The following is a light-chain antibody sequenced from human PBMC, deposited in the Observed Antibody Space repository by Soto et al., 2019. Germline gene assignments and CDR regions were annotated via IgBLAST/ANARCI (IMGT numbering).Light chain of an antibody. CDR1: HSIGTY. CDR3: QQYNGYSHS. Sequence: DIQMTQSPSSLSASVGDAVTITCRAGHSIGTYLSWYQLKPGKPPRLLIYAASSLQTGVPSRFSGSGSGTEFTLTISSLQPDDFATYYCQQYNGYSHSFGQGTRVEIK. V-gene: IGKV1-17*01. CDR2: AAS. J-gene: IGKJ2*01.